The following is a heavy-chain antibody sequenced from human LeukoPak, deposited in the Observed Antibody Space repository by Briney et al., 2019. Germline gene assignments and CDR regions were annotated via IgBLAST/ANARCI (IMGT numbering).Heavy chain of an antibody. D-gene: IGHD3-10*01. CDR2: ISYDGSNK. J-gene: IGHJ4*02. Sequence: PGGSLRLSCAASGFTFSSYGMHWVRQAPGKGLEWVAVISYDGSNKYYADSVKGRFTISRDNSKNTLYLQVNSLRAEDTAVYYCAKETPDYYFDYWGQGTLVTVSS. V-gene: IGHV3-30*18. CDR3: AKETPDYYFDY. CDR1: GFTFSSYG.